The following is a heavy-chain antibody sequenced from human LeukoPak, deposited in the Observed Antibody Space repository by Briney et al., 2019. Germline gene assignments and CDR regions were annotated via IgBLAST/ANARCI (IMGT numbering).Heavy chain of an antibody. CDR2: IYYSGST. V-gene: IGHV4-39*07. Sequence: SETLSLTCTVSGGSISSSTYYWGWLRQPPGKGLEWFGSIYYSGSTYYNPSLKSRVTISVDTSKNQFSLKLSSVTAADTAVYYCARSEQWLVPLDHWGQGTLVTVSS. D-gene: IGHD6-19*01. CDR3: ARSEQWLVPLDH. CDR1: GGSISSSTYY. J-gene: IGHJ4*02.